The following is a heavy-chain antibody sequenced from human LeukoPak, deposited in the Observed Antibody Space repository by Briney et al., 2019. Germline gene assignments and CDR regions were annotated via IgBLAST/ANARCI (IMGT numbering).Heavy chain of an antibody. CDR2: IYTSGST. V-gene: IGHV4-4*07. J-gene: IGHJ6*02. CDR1: GGSISSYY. Sequence: SETLSLTCTVSGGSISSYYWSWIRQPAGKGLEWIGRIYTSGSTNYNPSLKSRVTMSVDTSKNQFSLKLSSVTAADTAVYYCARDRSDSWSGYYTGYYYGMDVWGQGTTVTVSS. CDR3: ARDRSDSWSGYYTGYYYGMDV. D-gene: IGHD3-3*01.